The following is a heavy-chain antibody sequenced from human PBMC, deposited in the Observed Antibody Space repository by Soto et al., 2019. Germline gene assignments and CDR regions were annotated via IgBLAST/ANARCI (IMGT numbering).Heavy chain of an antibody. D-gene: IGHD6-6*01. V-gene: IGHV3-48*02. J-gene: IGHJ6*02. CDR3: ARGGSSSDNGMDV. Sequence: VESGGGLVQPGGSLRVSCAASGFTFSTYSMNWVRQAPGKGLEWVSYMSSRSLTIYYTDSVKGRFTISRDNAKNSLYLQMNSLRDEDTAVYYCARGGSSSDNGMDVWGQGTTVTVSS. CDR1: GFTFSTYS. CDR2: MSSRSLTI.